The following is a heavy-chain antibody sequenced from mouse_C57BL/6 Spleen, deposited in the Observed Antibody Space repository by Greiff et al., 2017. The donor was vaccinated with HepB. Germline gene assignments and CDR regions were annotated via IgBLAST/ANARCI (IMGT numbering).Heavy chain of an antibody. Sequence: QVQLQQPGAELVKPGASVKLSCKASGYTFTSYWMHWVKQRPGRGLEWIGRIDPNSGGTKYNEKFKSKATLTVDKPSSTAYMQRSSLTSEDSAVYYCAIGDYDYENLNDWGQGTTLTVSS. CDR3: AIGDYDYENLND. V-gene: IGHV1-72*01. CDR2: IDPNSGGT. J-gene: IGHJ2*01. D-gene: IGHD2-4*01. CDR1: GYTFTSYW.